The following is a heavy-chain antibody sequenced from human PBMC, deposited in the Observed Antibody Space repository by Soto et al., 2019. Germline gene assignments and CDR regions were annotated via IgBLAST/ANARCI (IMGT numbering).Heavy chain of an antibody. CDR3: AKGGYIVEAGTRVYLYNAMDV. J-gene: IGHJ6*02. Sequence: ASVKVSCKASGYTFTGYYVHWVRQAPGQGLEWMGWINPNSGDTYLAQRFQGRVTMNRDTSIGTAYMELRGLTSDDTAEYYCAKGGYIVEAGTRVYLYNAMDVWGQGTTVTVSS. CDR1: GYTFTGYY. D-gene: IGHD1-26*01. V-gene: IGHV1-2*02. CDR2: INPNSGDT.